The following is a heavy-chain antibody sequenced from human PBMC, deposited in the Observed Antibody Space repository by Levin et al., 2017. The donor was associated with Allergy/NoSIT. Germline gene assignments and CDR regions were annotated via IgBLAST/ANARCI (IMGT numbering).Heavy chain of an antibody. CDR1: FFPFLPSS. Sequence: GESLPLSFPFSFFPFLPSSLLFFLPSPFPGLAWVGRIKTKKDGETTHYSASAKDSFTISRDDLRSTVYLQMGSLKSEDTGVYYCTTGLPDFWGQGTLVTVSS. V-gene: IGHV3-15*01. CDR3: TTGLPDF. J-gene: IGHJ4*02. CDR2: IKTKKDGETT.